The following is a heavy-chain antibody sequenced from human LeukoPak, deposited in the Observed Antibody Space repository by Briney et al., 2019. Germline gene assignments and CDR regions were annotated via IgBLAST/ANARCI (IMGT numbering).Heavy chain of an antibody. D-gene: IGHD5-18*01. CDR1: GDSVSSNSAA. J-gene: IGHJ3*02. CDR2: TYYRSKWSN. V-gene: IGHV6-1*01. CDR3: ARVSADTSRVFDI. Sequence: SQTLSLTFAISGDSVSSNSAAWNWIRQSPSRGLEWLGRTYYRSKWSNDYAVSVKSRITINPDTSKNQFSLQLNSVTPDDTAVYYCARVSADTSRVFDIWGQGTMVTVSS.